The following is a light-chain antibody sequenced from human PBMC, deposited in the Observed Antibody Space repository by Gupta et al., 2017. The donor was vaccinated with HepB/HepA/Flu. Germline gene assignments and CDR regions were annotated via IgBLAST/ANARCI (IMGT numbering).Light chain of an antibody. Sequence: DIQLTQSPSILSAAVADRVTITCRASQGISSYLAWYQQQPGKAPKLLIYAASTLQSGVPSRFSGSGSGTEFTLTISSLQPEDFANYYCQQLNSYPNTFGGGTKVEIK. CDR2: AAS. J-gene: IGKJ4*01. CDR1: QGISSY. CDR3: QQLNSYPNT. V-gene: IGKV1-9*01.